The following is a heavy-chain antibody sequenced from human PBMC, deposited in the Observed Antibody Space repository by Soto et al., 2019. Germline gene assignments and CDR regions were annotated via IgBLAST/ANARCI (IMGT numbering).Heavy chain of an antibody. Sequence: GGSLRLSCAASGFTFSIYGMHWVRQAPGKGLEWVAFISYDGSNKYYADSVKGRFTISRDNSKNTLYLQMNSLRAEDTAVYYCAKAPRTGDKAPFDYWGQGTLVTVPS. CDR2: ISYDGSNK. CDR3: AKAPRTGDKAPFDY. V-gene: IGHV3-30*18. CDR1: GFTFSIYG. D-gene: IGHD7-27*01. J-gene: IGHJ4*02.